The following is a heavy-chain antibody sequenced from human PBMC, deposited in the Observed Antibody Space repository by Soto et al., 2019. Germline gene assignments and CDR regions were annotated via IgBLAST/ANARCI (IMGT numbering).Heavy chain of an antibody. J-gene: IGHJ4*02. CDR1: GGSISSYY. CDR2: IYYSEST. CDR3: ARREGTKNQHYFDY. D-gene: IGHD1-1*01. V-gene: IGHV4-59*12. Sequence: SETLSLTCTVSGGSISSYYWSWIRQPPGKGLEWIGYIYYSESTNYNPSLKSRVTISADKSISTAYLQWSSLKASDTAMYYCARREGTKNQHYFDYWGQGTLVTVSS.